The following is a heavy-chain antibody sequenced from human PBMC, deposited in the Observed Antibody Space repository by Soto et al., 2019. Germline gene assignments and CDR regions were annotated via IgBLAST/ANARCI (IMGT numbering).Heavy chain of an antibody. V-gene: IGHV2-26*01. CDR3: ARIRITMVRPYFAY. CDR2: IFSNDEK. J-gene: IGHJ4*02. CDR1: GFSLSNARMG. D-gene: IGHD3-10*01. Sequence: QVTLKESGPVLVKPTETLTLTCTVSGFSLSNARMGVSWIRQPPGKPLEWLAHIFSNDEKSYSTSLKTRLTISKDTSKSQVVLTMTNMDPVDTATYYCARIRITMVRPYFAYWGQGTLVTVSS.